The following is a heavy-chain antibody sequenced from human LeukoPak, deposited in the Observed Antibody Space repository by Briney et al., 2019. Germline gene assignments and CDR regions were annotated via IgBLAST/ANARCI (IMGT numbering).Heavy chain of an antibody. CDR2: IDPSDSYT. J-gene: IGHJ5*02. Sequence: GESLKISCKGSGYSFTSYWISWVRQMPGKGLEWRGRIDPSDSYTNYSPSFQGHVTISADKSISTAYLQWSSLKASDTAMYYCARQPYCSGGSCYPGWFDPWGQGTLVTVSS. V-gene: IGHV5-10-1*01. CDR1: GYSFTSYW. CDR3: ARQPYCSGGSCYPGWFDP. D-gene: IGHD2-15*01.